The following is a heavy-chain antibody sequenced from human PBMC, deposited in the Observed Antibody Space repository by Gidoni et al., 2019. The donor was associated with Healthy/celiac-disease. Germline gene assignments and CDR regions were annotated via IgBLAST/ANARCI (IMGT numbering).Heavy chain of an antibody. CDR3: AKSQVPGGVVINSYYYYYGMDV. D-gene: IGHD3-3*01. Sequence: EVQLLESGGRLVQPGGSLRLSCAASGFTFSSYAMSWVRQAPGKGLAWVSAISGSGGSTYYADSVKGRFTISRDNPKNTLYLQMNSLRAEDTAVYYCAKSQVPGGVVINSYYYYYGMDVWGQGTTVTVSS. J-gene: IGHJ6*02. V-gene: IGHV3-23*01. CDR2: ISGSGGST. CDR1: GFTFSSYA.